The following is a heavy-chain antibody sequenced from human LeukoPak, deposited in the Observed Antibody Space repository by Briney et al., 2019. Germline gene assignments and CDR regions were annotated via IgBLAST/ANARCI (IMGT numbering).Heavy chain of an antibody. CDR3: ARYRLRGYSYGYEGRGFDY. CDR1: GFTLSSYS. V-gene: IGHV3-21*04. Sequence: PGGSLRLSCAASGFTLSSYSMNWVRQAPGKGLEWVSSISSSSSYIYYADSVKGRFTISRDNAKNSLYLQMNSLRAEDTALYYCARYRLRGYSYGYEGRGFDYWGQGTLVTVSS. J-gene: IGHJ4*02. CDR2: ISSSSSYI. D-gene: IGHD5-18*01.